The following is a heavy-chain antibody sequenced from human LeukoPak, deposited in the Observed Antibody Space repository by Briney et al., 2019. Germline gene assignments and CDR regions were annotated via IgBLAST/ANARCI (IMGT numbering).Heavy chain of an antibody. CDR2: ISSSSSYI. Sequence: GGSLRLSCAASGFTFSSYSMNWVRQAPGKGLEWVSSISSSSSYIYYADSVKGRFTISRDNAKNSLYLQMNSLRAEDTAVYYCARGIAAAGTGSYNWGQGTLLTVSS. V-gene: IGHV3-21*01. J-gene: IGHJ4*02. CDR1: GFTFSSYS. CDR3: ARGIAAAGTGSYN. D-gene: IGHD6-13*01.